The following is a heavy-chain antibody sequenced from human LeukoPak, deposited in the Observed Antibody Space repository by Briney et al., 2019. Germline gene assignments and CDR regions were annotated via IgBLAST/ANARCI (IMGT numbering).Heavy chain of an antibody. CDR3: ARVGRVREDDAFDI. V-gene: IGHV1-18*01. J-gene: IGHJ3*02. CDR2: ISAYNGNT. Sequence: SVKVSRKASGYNSMRYGITWVRQAPGQGLAWMGWISAYNGNTNYAQNLQGRVTMATDTSTSTAYMELRSLRSDDTAVYYCARVGRVREDDAFDIWGQGTMVTVSS. D-gene: IGHD1-26*01. CDR1: GYNSMRYG.